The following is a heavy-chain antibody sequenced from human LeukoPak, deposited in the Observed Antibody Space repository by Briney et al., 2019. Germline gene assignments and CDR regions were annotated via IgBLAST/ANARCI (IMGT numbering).Heavy chain of an antibody. D-gene: IGHD3-22*01. CDR3: AKENRYDSSGYYYFDY. CDR2: IRYDGSNK. Sequence: TGGSLRLSCAASGFTFSSYGMHWVRQAPGKGLEWVAFIRYDGSNKYYADSVKGRFTISRDNSKNTLYLQMNSLRAEDTAVYYCAKENRYDSSGYYYFDYWGQGTLVTVSS. CDR1: GFTFSSYG. J-gene: IGHJ4*02. V-gene: IGHV3-30*02.